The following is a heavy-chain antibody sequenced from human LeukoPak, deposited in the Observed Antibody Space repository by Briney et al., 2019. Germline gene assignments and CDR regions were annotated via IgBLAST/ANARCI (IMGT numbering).Heavy chain of an antibody. D-gene: IGHD2-2*01. CDR1: GYSFTGYY. V-gene: IGHV1-2*02. CDR2: INPNSGGT. Sequence: ASVKVSCKASGYSFTGYYIHWVRQAPGQGLEWMGWINPNSGGTKYAQKFQGRVTMTRDTSISTAYMELSRLRSDDTAVYYCARADIVVVPAAPYYYYYMDVWGKGTTVTISS. CDR3: ARADIVVVPAAPYYYYYMDV. J-gene: IGHJ6*03.